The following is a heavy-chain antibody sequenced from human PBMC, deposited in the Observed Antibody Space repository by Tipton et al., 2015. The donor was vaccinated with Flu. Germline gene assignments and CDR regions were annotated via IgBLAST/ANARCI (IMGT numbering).Heavy chain of an antibody. CDR1: GFTISSYW. J-gene: IGHJ4*02. V-gene: IGHV3-74*01. CDR3: ARDPYSSGWYVGAFDY. Sequence: SLRLSCAGSGFTISSYWMHWVRQAPGKGLVWVSRLSRDGSSTSYADSVKGRFTVSRDDAKNTLYLQMNSLRAEDTAVYYCARDPYSSGWYVGAFDYWGQGTLVTVSS. CDR2: LSRDGSST. D-gene: IGHD6-19*01.